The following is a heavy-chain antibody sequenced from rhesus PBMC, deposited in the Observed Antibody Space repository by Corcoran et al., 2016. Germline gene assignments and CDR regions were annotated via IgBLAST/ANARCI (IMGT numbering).Heavy chain of an antibody. CDR2: VDPDDGEA. Sequence: EVQLVQSGAEVKKPGASVKISCKASGYTFTDYYLHWVRQAPGKGLEWLGRVDPDDGEAMHAQKCQDRVTITANTSTDTAYMELSSLRSEDTAVYYCATLDYGIDYWGQGVLVTVSS. D-gene: IGHD4-29*01. CDR3: ATLDYGIDY. J-gene: IGHJ4*01. CDR1: GYTFTDYY. V-gene: IGHV1-111*02.